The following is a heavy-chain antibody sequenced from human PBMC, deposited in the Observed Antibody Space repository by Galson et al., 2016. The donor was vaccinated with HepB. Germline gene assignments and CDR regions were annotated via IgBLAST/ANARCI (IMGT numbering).Heavy chain of an antibody. D-gene: IGHD3-22*01. J-gene: IGHJ4*02. CDR3: ARVQYDSGFVDV. CDR1: GFIFSNYT. Sequence: SLRLSCAGSGFIFSNYTMTWVRQAPGKGLEWVSAISGSGLNTFYGDSVKGRFTVSRDNSKNTLYLQLDSLKVEDTAIYYCARVQYDSGFVDVWGQGSLVSVSS. V-gene: IGHV3-23*01. CDR2: ISGSGLNT.